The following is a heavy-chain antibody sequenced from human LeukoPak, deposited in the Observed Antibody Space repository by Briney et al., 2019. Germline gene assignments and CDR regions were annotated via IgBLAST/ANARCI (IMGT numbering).Heavy chain of an antibody. CDR3: TTVTHFAL. J-gene: IGHJ1*01. V-gene: IGHV3-15*01. D-gene: IGHD3-3*02. CDR2: IKGTNDGGTT. CDR1: GFTVSNNY. Sequence: PGGSLRLSCAASGFTVSNNYMSWVRQAPGKGLEWVGRIKGTNDGGTTDYGAPVKGRFTISKDDSKNTLYLQLNSLRTEDTAVYYCTTVTHFALGGQGTLVAVSS.